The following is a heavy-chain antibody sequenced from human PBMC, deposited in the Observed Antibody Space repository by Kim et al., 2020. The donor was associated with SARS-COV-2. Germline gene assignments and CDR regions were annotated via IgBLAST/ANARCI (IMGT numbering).Heavy chain of an antibody. CDR2: IYYSGST. Sequence: SETLSLTCTVSGGSISSSSYYWGWIRQRHGKGLEWFGSIYYSGSTYYNPSLKSRFTISVDTSKNQFSLKLSSVTAADQAVYYRARVWAFYESGYFEPWGR. CDR1: GGSISSSSYY. J-gene: IGHJ2*01. CDR3: ARVWAFYESGYFEP. V-gene: IGHV4-39*07. D-gene: IGHD5-12*01.